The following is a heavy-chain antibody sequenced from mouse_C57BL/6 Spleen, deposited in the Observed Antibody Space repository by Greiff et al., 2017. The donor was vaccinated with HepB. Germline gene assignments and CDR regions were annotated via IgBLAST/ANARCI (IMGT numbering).Heavy chain of an antibody. Sequence: VQLQQPGAELVKPGASVKLSCKASGYTFTSYWMQWVKQRPGQGLEWIGEIDPSDSYTNYNQKFKGKATLTVDTSSSTAYMQLSSLTSEDSAVYYCARWSGTPFAYWGQGTLVTVSA. CDR1: GYTFTSYW. J-gene: IGHJ3*01. CDR2: IDPSDSYT. D-gene: IGHD4-1*01. CDR3: ARWSGTPFAY. V-gene: IGHV1-50*01.